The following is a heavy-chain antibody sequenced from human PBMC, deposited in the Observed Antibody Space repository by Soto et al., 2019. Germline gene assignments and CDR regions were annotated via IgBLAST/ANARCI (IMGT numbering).Heavy chain of an antibody. CDR2: ISSRSDI. J-gene: IGHJ6*02. CDR1: GFTFITYS. Sequence: PGGSLRLSCVGSGFTFITYSINCVRHSPGKGLEWVSSISSRSDIYYADSVKGRFTISRDNAKNSVSLQMNSLRAEDTAVYYCAREYTAWPLAYGLDVWGQGTTVTVSS. CDR3: AREYTAWPLAYGLDV. D-gene: IGHD2-2*02. V-gene: IGHV3-21*01.